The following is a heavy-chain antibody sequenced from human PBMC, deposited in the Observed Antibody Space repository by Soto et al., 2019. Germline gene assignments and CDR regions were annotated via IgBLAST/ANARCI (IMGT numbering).Heavy chain of an antibody. Sequence: SETLSLTCTVSGGSISSGGYYWSWIRQHPGKGLEWIGYIYYSGSTYYNPSLKSRVTISVDTSKNQFSLKLSSVTAADTAVYYCARDRRGLHYDFWSGLVVWGQGTTVTVSS. CDR2: IYYSGST. CDR1: GGSISSGGYY. V-gene: IGHV4-31*03. CDR3: ARDRRGLHYDFWSGLVV. D-gene: IGHD3-3*01. J-gene: IGHJ6*02.